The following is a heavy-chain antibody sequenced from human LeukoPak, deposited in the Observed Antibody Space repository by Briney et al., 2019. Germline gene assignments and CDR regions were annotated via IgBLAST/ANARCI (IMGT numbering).Heavy chain of an antibody. J-gene: IGHJ4*02. D-gene: IGHD2-2*01. Sequence: GESLRISCKGSRYNFSFYWMTWVRQIPGSGLEWLGTLDPSDSETNYNPSFQGHVTISADRCISTAYLQWSGLKASDTAMFYCARGGRQSCGSTGCNIDYWGQGTPVTVSS. V-gene: IGHV5-10-1*01. CDR1: RYNFSFYW. CDR2: LDPSDSET. CDR3: ARGGRQSCGSTGCNIDY.